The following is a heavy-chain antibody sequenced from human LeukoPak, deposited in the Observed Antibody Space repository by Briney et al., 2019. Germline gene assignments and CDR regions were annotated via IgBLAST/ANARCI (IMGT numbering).Heavy chain of an antibody. J-gene: IGHJ6*02. CDR1: GFTFSSYA. Sequence: GRSLRLSCAASGFTFSSYAMHWVRQAPGKGLEWVAVISYDGSNKYYADSVKGRFTISRDNAKNSLYLQMNSLRAEDTAVYYCARGGYSYGSPTYYYYGMDVWGQGTTVTVSS. D-gene: IGHD5-18*01. V-gene: IGHV3-30-3*01. CDR2: ISYDGSNK. CDR3: ARGGYSYGSPTYYYYGMDV.